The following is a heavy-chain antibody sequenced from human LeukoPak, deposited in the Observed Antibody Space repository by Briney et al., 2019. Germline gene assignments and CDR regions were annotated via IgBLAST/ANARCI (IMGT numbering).Heavy chain of an antibody. CDR3: DRDYSYNLQY. V-gene: IGHV3-74*01. D-gene: IGHD2-21*01. CDR1: GLTFSASW. CDR2: IKSDGSST. Sequence: GGSLRLSCAASGLTFSASWMHWVRQAPGKGLGWVSLIKSDGSSTSYAHSVKGRFTISRDNAKNTLYMQMNSLRGEDTAMYYCDRDYSYNLQYWGQGTLVTVSS. J-gene: IGHJ1*01.